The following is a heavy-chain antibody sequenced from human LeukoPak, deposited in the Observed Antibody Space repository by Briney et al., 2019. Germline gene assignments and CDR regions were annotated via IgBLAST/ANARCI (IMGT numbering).Heavy chain of an antibody. Sequence: GGSPRLSCAASGFTFSSYSMNWVRQAPGKGLEWVSSISSSSSYIYYADSVKGRFTISRDNAKNSLYLQMNSLRAEDTAVYYCARETQYSSGWYLEGGFDPWGQGTLVTVSS. CDR1: GFTFSSYS. CDR2: ISSSSSYI. D-gene: IGHD6-19*01. CDR3: ARETQYSSGWYLEGGFDP. V-gene: IGHV3-21*01. J-gene: IGHJ5*02.